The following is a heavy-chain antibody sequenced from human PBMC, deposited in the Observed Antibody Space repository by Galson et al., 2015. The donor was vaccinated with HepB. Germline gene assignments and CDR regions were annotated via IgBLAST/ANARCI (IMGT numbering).Heavy chain of an antibody. V-gene: IGHV3-23*01. CDR3: AKADCSGSSCGAYYGMDV. J-gene: IGHJ6*02. Sequence: SLRLSCAASGFTFRNYAMNWVRQAPGKGLEWVSATSGSGASTDYADSVKGRFTISRDNSKNTLYVQLNSLRAEDTAVYYCAKADCSGSSCGAYYGMDVWGQGTTVIVSS. D-gene: IGHD2-15*01. CDR2: TSGSGAST. CDR1: GFTFRNYA.